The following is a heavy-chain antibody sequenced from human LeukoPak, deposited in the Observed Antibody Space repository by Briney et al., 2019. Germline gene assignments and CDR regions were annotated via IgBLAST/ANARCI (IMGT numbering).Heavy chain of an antibody. CDR3: TADLGTTTLQDYYYYMDV. J-gene: IGHJ6*03. V-gene: IGHV3-15*01. CDR1: GFTFSSAW. Sequence: GGSLRLSCAASGFTFSSAWMSWVRQAPGKGLEWVGRIKSKTDGATTDYTAPVKGRFTISRDDSKDTLYLQMNSLKTEDTAVYYCTADLGTTTLQDYYYYMDVWGDGTTVTVSS. CDR2: IKSKTDGATT. D-gene: IGHD1-7*01.